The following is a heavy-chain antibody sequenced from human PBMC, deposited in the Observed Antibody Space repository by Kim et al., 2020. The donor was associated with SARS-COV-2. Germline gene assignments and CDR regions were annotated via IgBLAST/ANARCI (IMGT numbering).Heavy chain of an antibody. Sequence: ASVKVSCKVSGYTLTELSMHWVRQAPGKGLEWMGGFDPEDGETIYAQKFQGRVTMTEDTSTDTAYMELSSLRSEDTAVYYCATAHPLSHYDYVWEQKSYLDYWGQGTLVTVSS. CDR2: FDPEDGET. J-gene: IGHJ4*02. CDR3: ATAHPLSHYDYVWEQKSYLDY. D-gene: IGHD3-16*01. V-gene: IGHV1-24*01. CDR1: GYTLTELS.